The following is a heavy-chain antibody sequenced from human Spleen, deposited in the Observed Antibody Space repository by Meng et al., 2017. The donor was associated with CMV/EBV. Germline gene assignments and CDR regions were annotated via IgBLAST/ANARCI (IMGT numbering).Heavy chain of an antibody. Sequence: GESLKISCAASGFTVSSNYMSWVRQAPGKGLEWVSVIYSGGSTYYADSVKGRFTISRDNSKNTLYLQMNSLRAEDTAVYYCAKDSGFYFDYWGQGTLVTVSS. V-gene: IGHV3-53*05. D-gene: IGHD5-12*01. J-gene: IGHJ4*02. CDR3: AKDSGFYFDY. CDR2: IYSGGST. CDR1: GFTVSSNY.